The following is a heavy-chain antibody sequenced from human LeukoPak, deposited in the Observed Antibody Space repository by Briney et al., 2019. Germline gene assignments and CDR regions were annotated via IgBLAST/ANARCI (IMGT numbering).Heavy chain of an antibody. CDR1: GYTFTSYY. V-gene: IGHV7-4-1*02. Sequence: GASVKVSCKASGYTFTSYYMHWVRQAPGQGLEWMGWINTNTGNPTYAQGFTGRFVFSLDTSVSTAYLQISSLKAKDTAVYYCARGYCSGGSCTLRDAFDIWGQGTMVTVSS. J-gene: IGHJ3*02. D-gene: IGHD2-15*01. CDR3: ARGYCSGGSCTLRDAFDI. CDR2: INTNTGNP.